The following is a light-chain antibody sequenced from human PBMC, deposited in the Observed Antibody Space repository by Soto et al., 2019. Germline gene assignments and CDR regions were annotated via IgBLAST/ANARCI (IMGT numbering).Light chain of an antibody. Sequence: EIVMTQSPATLSVSPGESATLSCRASQSVSNNYLAWYQQKPGQAPRLLIYGASNRATGIPDRFSGSGSGADFTPTTSRMEPEDLAVYYCQQNGSSGRFGEGTKV. J-gene: IGKJ1*01. CDR1: QSVSNNY. CDR3: QQNGSSGR. CDR2: GAS. V-gene: IGKV3-20*01.